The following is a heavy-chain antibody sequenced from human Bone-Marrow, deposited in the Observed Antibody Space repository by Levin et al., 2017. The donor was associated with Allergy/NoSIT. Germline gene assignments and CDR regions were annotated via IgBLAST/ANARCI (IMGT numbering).Heavy chain of an antibody. CDR2: IDWDDDR. J-gene: IGHJ6*02. CDR1: GFSLSTSGMC. D-gene: IGHD6-19*01. Sequence: SESGPTLVKPTQTLTLTCTFSGFSLSTSGMCVSWVRQPPGKALEWLARIDWDDDRYYSTSLKTRLTISKDTSKNQVFLTMTNMDPVDTATYYCARRQWLVDMDYGMDVWGQGTTVTVSS. V-gene: IGHV2-70*11. CDR3: ARRQWLVDMDYGMDV.